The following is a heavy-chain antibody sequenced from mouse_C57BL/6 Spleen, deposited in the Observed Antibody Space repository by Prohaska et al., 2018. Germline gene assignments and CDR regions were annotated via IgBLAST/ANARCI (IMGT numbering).Heavy chain of an antibody. CDR3: ARRRANWDNFDY. D-gene: IGHD4-1*01. J-gene: IGHJ2*01. V-gene: IGHV1-58*01. Sequence: EVQLQQSEAELVRPGSSVKMSCKTSGYTFTSYGINWVKQRPGQGLEWIGYIYIGNGYTEYNEKFKGKATLTSDTSSSTDDMQLSSLTSEESAIYFGARRRANWDNFDYWGQGTTLTVSS. CDR1: GYTFTSYG. CDR2: IYIGNGYT.